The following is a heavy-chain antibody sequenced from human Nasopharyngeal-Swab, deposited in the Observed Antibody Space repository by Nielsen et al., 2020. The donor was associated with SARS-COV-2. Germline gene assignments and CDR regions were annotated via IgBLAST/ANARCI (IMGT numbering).Heavy chain of an antibody. CDR3: ASRGPATDPSTRDLPYSRRTFDL. CDR1: GIAVSSSY. D-gene: IGHD3-22*01. J-gene: IGHJ2*01. CDR2: LHSDGNT. Sequence: LTRAPSGIAVSSSYMSWVRPGPGKGREWVSNLHSDGNTYYADPVRGRFSSSRDNSRNTVSLQMSSLRVEDTAVYYCASRGPATDPSTRDLPYSRRTFDLWGRGTLVTVSS. V-gene: IGHV3-53*01.